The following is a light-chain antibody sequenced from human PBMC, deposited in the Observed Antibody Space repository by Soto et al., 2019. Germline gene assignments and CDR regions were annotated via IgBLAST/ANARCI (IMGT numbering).Light chain of an antibody. CDR3: SSYTSSSTVV. CDR1: SSDVGGYKY. V-gene: IGLV2-14*01. Sequence: QSALTQPASVSGSPGQSITISCTGTSSDVGGYKYVSWYQQHPGKVPKLMIYEVSNRPSGVSNRFSGSKSGDTASLTLSGLQPEDEADYYCSSYTSSSTVVFGGGTKLTVL. CDR2: EVS. J-gene: IGLJ2*01.